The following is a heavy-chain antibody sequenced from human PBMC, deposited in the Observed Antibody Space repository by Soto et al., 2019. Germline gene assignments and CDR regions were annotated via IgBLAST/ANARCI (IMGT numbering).Heavy chain of an antibody. Sequence: QVQLVESGGGVVQPGRSLRLSCAASGFTFSSYDMHWVRQAPGKGLEWVAVISYDGSNKYYADSVKGRFTISRDKSKNTLYLQMHSLRAEDTAVYYCAKNEAVVPAAIRYYGMDVWGQGTTVTVSS. CDR1: GFTFSSYD. CDR3: AKNEAVVPAAIRYYGMDV. V-gene: IGHV3-30*18. D-gene: IGHD2-2*02. J-gene: IGHJ6*02. CDR2: ISYDGSNK.